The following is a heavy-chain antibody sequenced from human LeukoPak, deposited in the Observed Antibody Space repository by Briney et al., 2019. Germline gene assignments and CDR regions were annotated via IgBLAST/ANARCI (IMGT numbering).Heavy chain of an antibody. Sequence: GGSLRLSCAASGFTFSSSAMSWVRQAPGKGLEWVSAISGSGGSTYYADSVKGRFTISRDNSKNTLYLQMNSLRAEDTAVYYCANGNRCTSPNCLGYYYFYMDVWGKGTTVTVSS. CDR2: ISGSGGST. CDR3: ANGNRCTSPNCLGYYYFYMDV. V-gene: IGHV3-23*01. D-gene: IGHD2-8*01. CDR1: GFTFSSSA. J-gene: IGHJ6*03.